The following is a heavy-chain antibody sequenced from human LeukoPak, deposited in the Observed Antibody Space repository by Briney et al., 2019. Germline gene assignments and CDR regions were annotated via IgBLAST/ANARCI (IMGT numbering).Heavy chain of an antibody. CDR3: ARDVEDCSSTSCYHYYYGMDV. J-gene: IGHJ6*04. Sequence: SQTPSLTCTVSGGSISSGDYYWSWIRQPPGKGLEWIGYIYYSGSTYYNPSLKSRVTISVDTSKNQFSLKLSSVTAADTAVYYCARDVEDCSSTSCYHYYYGMDVWGKGTTVTVSS. CDR2: IYYSGST. CDR1: GGSISSGDYY. V-gene: IGHV4-30-4*01. D-gene: IGHD2-2*01.